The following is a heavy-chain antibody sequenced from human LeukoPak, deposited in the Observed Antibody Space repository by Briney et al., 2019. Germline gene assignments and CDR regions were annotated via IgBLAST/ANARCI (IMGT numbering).Heavy chain of an antibody. J-gene: IGHJ4*02. V-gene: IGHV3-23*01. CDR2: ISGSGGST. D-gene: IGHD3-10*01. CDR1: GYTFTHYA. Sequence: GGSLRLSCAASGYTFTHYAMSCVRQAPGKGLEWVSAISGSGGSTYYADSVKGRFTISRDNSKNTLYLQTNSLRAEDTAVYYCAKEKNYGSGTYAILDYWGQGTLVTVSS. CDR3: AKEKNYGSGTYAILDY.